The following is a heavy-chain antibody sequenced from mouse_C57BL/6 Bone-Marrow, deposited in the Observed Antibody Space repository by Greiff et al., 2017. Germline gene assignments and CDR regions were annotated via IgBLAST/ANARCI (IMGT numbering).Heavy chain of an antibody. D-gene: IGHD1-1*02. CDR1: GFTFSDYG. CDR2: ISSGSSTN. Sequence: EVQVVEPGGGLVKPGGSLKLSCAASGFTFSDYGMHWVRQAPEKGLEWVAYISSGSSTNYYTDKVKGKFTISKDNSKSTLFLQISSLRSEDTAVYYCARGSNYDALDYWGQGTSVTVSS. J-gene: IGHJ4*01. V-gene: IGHV5-17*01. CDR3: ARGSNYDALDY.